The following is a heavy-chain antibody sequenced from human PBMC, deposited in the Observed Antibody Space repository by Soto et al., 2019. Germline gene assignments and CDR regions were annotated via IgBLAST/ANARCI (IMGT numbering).Heavy chain of an antibody. D-gene: IGHD3-9*01. CDR1: GYSFTSYW. CDR2: IYPGDSDT. J-gene: IGHJ4*02. CDR3: ATSRQDILTGYYTAILDY. Sequence: GESLKISCKGSGYSFTSYWIGWVRQMPGKGLEWMGIIYPGDSDTRYSPSFQGQATISADKSISTAYLQWSSLKASDTAMYYCATSRQDILTGYYTAILDYWGQGTLVTVSS. V-gene: IGHV5-51*01.